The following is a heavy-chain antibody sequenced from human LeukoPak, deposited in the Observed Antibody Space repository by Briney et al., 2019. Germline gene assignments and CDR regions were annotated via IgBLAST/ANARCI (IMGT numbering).Heavy chain of an antibody. D-gene: IGHD3-22*01. CDR1: GYSFTSYW. Sequence: GESLKISCKGSGYSFTSYWIGWVRQIPGKGLGWMGFIYPGDSDTRYSPSFQGKVTISADKSISTAYLQWSSLKASDTAMYYCARHNLYYDSSDTPSPDAGYFDHWGQGTLVTVSS. CDR2: IYPGDSDT. CDR3: ARHNLYYDSSDTPSPDAGYFDH. J-gene: IGHJ4*02. V-gene: IGHV5-51*01.